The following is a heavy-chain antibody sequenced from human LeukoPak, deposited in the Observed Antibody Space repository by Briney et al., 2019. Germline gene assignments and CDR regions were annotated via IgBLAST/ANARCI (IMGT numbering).Heavy chain of an antibody. J-gene: IGHJ5*02. Sequence: PGGSLRLSCAASGFSLSTYAMSRVRQAPGKGPEWVSAISGAGGRTYYADSVKGRFTISRDNSKNTLYLQMDSLRAEDTAVYYCAKDRADNGDRLRFDPWGQGTLVTVSS. D-gene: IGHD4-17*01. CDR2: ISGAGGRT. CDR1: GFSLSTYA. CDR3: AKDRADNGDRLRFDP. V-gene: IGHV3-23*01.